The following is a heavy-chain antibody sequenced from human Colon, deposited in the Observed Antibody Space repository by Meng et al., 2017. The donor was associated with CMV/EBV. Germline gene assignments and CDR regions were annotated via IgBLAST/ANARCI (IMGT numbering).Heavy chain of an antibody. J-gene: IGHJ5*02. CDR1: GITFSAYW. V-gene: IGHV3-7*01. CDR2: LNRDGSGK. Sequence: GESLKISCVASGITFSAYWMSWVRQAPGKGLEWVANLNRDGSGKYYVDSVKGRFTISRDNAKNSVYLQMNSLRVEDTGVYYCVQERLAWGQGTLVTVSS. CDR3: VQERLA. D-gene: IGHD6-19*01.